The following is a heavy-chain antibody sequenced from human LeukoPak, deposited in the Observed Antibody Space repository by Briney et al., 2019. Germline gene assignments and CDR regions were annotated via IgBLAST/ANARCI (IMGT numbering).Heavy chain of an antibody. CDR2: IKQDGSEK. D-gene: IGHD2-2*02. CDR1: GFMFTRYW. Sequence: GGSLRLSCAGSGFMFTRYWMSWVRQTPGKGLEWVANIKQDGSEKYYVDSVKGRFTISRDNAKNSLYPQMNSLRVEDTAIYYCARDATSDTLGSWGQGTLVTVSS. CDR3: ARDATSDTLGS. J-gene: IGHJ5*02. V-gene: IGHV3-7*01.